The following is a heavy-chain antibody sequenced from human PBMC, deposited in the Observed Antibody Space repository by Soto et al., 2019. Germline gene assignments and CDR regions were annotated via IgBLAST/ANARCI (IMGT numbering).Heavy chain of an antibody. CDR2: ISSSSTYI. CDR3: ARDQVGALFYYYYGLGV. CDR1: GFTFRTYS. Sequence: PEGCLRLSWAAAGFTFRTYSVNWVRQAPGKGLEWVSSISSSSTYIYYADSVKGRFTISRDNAKNSLYMQMTSLRAEDTAVYYCARDQVGALFYYYYGLGVHRQRTTFPTSS. J-gene: IGHJ6*02. D-gene: IGHD1-26*01. V-gene: IGHV3-21*01.